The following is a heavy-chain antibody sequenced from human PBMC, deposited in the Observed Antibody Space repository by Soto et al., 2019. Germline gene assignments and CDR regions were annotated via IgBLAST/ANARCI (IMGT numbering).Heavy chain of an antibody. CDR2: IIPIFGTA. Sequence: SVKGSFKASGGPFSSYAISLVRQAPGQGLEWTGGIIPIFGTANYAQKFQGRVTITADESTSTAYMELSSLRSEDTAVYYCARSLRYYDFWSGPYYYYGMDVWGQGTTVTVSS. CDR3: ARSLRYYDFWSGPYYYYGMDV. J-gene: IGHJ6*02. V-gene: IGHV1-69*13. CDR1: GGPFSSYA. D-gene: IGHD3-3*01.